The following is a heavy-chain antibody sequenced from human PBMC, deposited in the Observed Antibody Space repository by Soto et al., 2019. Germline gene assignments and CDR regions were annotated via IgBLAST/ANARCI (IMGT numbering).Heavy chain of an antibody. Sequence: GGSLRLSCEVSGFTFTTYWMHWVRQVPGKGLVWVSRINVDGSTTSYVDYVKGRFTISRDNAKNTLYLQMISLRAEYTAVYYCVRDQDTYGLAVFNYWGQGTPVTVSS. CDR3: VRDQDTYGLAVFNY. CDR1: GFTFTTYW. D-gene: IGHD2-8*02. CDR2: INVDGSTT. J-gene: IGHJ4*02. V-gene: IGHV3-74*01.